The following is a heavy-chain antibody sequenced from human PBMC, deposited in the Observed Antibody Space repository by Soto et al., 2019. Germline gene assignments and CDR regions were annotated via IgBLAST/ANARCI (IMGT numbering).Heavy chain of an antibody. CDR3: ARDRYGSSAICQGSVFAFHL. CDR2: ISSSGGSR. D-gene: IGHD2-2*01. V-gene: IGHV3-11*01. CDR1: GFTFSDYY. Sequence: QVQLVESGGGLVKPGGSLRLSCAASGFTFSDYYMSWIRQAPGKGLEWVSLISSSGGSRFYADSVKGRFSISRDNAKNSLYMQLKSLRAEDTAVYYCARDRYGSSAICQGSVFAFHLWGQGTMVTVSS. J-gene: IGHJ3*01.